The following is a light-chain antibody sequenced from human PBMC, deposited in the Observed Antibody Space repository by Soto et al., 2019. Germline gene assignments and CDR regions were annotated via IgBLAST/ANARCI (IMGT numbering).Light chain of an antibody. CDR2: SNN. Sequence: QSVLTQPPSASGTPGQRVTISCSGSSSNIGSNYVYWYQQLPGTAPKLLIYSNNQRPSGVPDRFSGSKSGTSASLAISGLRSEDEADYYCAAWDDSLSGYVFGTGTKLTVI. V-gene: IGLV1-47*02. J-gene: IGLJ1*01. CDR1: SSNIGSNY. CDR3: AAWDDSLSGYV.